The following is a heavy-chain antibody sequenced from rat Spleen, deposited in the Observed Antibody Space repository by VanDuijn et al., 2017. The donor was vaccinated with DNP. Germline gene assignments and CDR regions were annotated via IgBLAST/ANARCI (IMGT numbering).Heavy chain of an antibody. V-gene: IGHV2S12*01. CDR2: ISIGGRA. Sequence: VQLKGSGPGLVQPSQTLSLTCTVFGFSLPSYRVRWVRQPPPKGLEWLAAISIGGRAYYNSAHKPRLSISRDTPKSQVFLKMNNLQTEDTAIYFITRDTYYSSSYAMDALGQGTSVTVSS. CDR3: TRDTYYSSSYAMDA. CDR1: GFSLPSYR. J-gene: IGHJ4*01. D-gene: IGHD1-2*01.